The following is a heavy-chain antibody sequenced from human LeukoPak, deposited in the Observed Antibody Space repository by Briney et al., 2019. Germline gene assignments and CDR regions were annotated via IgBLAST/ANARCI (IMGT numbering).Heavy chain of an antibody. V-gene: IGHV4-39*07. J-gene: IGHJ4*02. Sequence: SETLSLTCSVSGGSISSSSYYWGWIRQPPGKGLEWIGSLYYSGSTYYNPSLKSRVTISLDTSKNQFSLKLSSVTAADTAVYYCARESSSVDYWGQGTLVTVSS. CDR1: GGSISSSSYY. CDR2: LYYSGST. D-gene: IGHD6-13*01. CDR3: ARESSSVDY.